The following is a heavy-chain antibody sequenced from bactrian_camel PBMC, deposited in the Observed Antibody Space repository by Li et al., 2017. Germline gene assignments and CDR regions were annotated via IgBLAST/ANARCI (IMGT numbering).Heavy chain of an antibody. CDR1: GYSYRPCK. CDR3: AKAASSSWSSAFASGEYYLVGVYFDY. J-gene: IGHJ6*01. V-gene: IGHV3S53*01. D-gene: IGHD2*01. CDR2: IDSGGST. Sequence: HVQLVESGGGSVQAGGSLRLSCAASGYSYRPCKMGWYRQAPGKEREGVAIIDSGGSTKYADSVKGRFAISRDNAKNTLYLQMISLKPEDTAMYYCAKAASSSWSSAFASGEYYLVGVYFDYWGQGTQVTVS.